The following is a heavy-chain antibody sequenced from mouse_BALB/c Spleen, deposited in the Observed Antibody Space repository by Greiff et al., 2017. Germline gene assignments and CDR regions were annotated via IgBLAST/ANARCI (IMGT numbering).Heavy chain of an antibody. J-gene: IGHJ4*01. Sequence: VQLKESGTVLARPGASVKMSCKASGYTFTSYWMHWVKQRPGQGLEWIGAIYPGNSDTSYNQKFKGKAKLTAVTSTSTAYMELSSLTNEDSAVYYCTRGYYGTHYYAMDYWGQGTSVTVSS. CDR1: GYTFTSYW. D-gene: IGHD2-1*01. CDR2: IYPGNSDT. CDR3: TRGYYGTHYYAMDY. V-gene: IGHV1-5*01.